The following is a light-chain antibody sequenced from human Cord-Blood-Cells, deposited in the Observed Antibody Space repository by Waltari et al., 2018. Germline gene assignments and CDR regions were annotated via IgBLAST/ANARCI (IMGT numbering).Light chain of an antibody. Sequence: QSALTQPASVSGSPGQSITISCTGTSSDVGGYNHVSWYQQHPGKAPKLMIYEVSKRPSGVSNRFSGSKSGNTASLTISGLQAEDEADYYCSSYASSSLVVFGGGTKLTVL. CDR3: SSYASSSLVV. V-gene: IGLV2-14*02. CDR2: EVS. CDR1: SSDVGGYNH. J-gene: IGLJ2*01.